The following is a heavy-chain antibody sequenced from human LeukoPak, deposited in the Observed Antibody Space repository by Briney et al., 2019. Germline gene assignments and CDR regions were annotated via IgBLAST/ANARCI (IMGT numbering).Heavy chain of an antibody. CDR3: AKDKGDYDTSGSLFVF. D-gene: IGHD3-22*01. V-gene: IGHV3-7*03. J-gene: IGHJ4*02. CDR2: IKQDGSEK. CDR1: GFTFNRYW. Sequence: QPGGSLRLSCAASGFTFNRYWMSWVRQVPRKGLEWVANIKQDGSEKYYVDSVKGRFTISRDNAKNSLYLQMNSLRAEDTAVYYCAKDKGDYDTSGSLFVFGGQGTLVTASS.